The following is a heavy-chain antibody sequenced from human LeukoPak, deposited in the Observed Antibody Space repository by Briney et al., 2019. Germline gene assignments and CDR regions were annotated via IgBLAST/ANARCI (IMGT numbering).Heavy chain of an antibody. D-gene: IGHD6-13*01. CDR2: VSDDGSHK. CDR1: GFTISNYG. J-gene: IGHJ6*02. Sequence: PGRSLRLSCAASGFTISNYGMHWVRQAPGKGLDWVAVVSDDGSHKQYADSVKGRFTVSRDNSEKTLYLQMNGLRAEDTAVYYCAKYSSSSNYYYGMDVWGQGTTVTVSS. CDR3: AKYSSSSNYYYGMDV. V-gene: IGHV3-30*18.